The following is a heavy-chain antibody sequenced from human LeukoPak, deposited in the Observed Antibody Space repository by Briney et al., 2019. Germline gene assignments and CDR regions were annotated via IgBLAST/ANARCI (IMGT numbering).Heavy chain of an antibody. Sequence: ASVKVSCKASGYTFTGYYMHWVRQAPGQGLEWMGWINPNSGGTNYAQKFQGWVTMTRDTSISTAYMELSRLRSDDTAVYYCARDGRWLHHYLFDYWGRGTLVTVSS. CDR3: ARDGRWLHHYLFDY. V-gene: IGHV1-2*04. CDR2: INPNSGGT. J-gene: IGHJ4*02. D-gene: IGHD5-24*01. CDR1: GYTFTGYY.